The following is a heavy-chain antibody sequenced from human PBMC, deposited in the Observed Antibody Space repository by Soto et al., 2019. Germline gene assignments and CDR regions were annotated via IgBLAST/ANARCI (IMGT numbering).Heavy chain of an antibody. D-gene: IGHD3-22*01. CDR3: ARGGFYDSSGLDNWFDP. CDR1: GGSISSYY. J-gene: IGHJ5*02. CDR2: IYYSGST. V-gene: IGHV4-59*01. Sequence: SETLSLTCTVSGGSISSYYWSWIRQPPGKRLKWIGYIYYSGSTNYNPSLKSRVTISVDTSKNQFSLKLSSVTAADTAVYYCARGGFYDSSGLDNWFDPWGQGTLVTVSS.